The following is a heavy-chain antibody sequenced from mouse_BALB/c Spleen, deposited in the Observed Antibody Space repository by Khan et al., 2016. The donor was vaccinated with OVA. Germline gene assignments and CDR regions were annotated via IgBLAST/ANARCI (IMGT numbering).Heavy chain of an antibody. CDR3: TRIYRSDFDY. CDR1: GYSFTGYF. Sequence: VQLQQSGLELVKPGASVKISCKASGYSFTGYFMNWVMQSHGKSLEWIGRINPHIGETFYNQKFKGKATLTVDESSSTAHMELRSLASEDSAVYYCTRIYRSDFDYWGQGTTLTVSS. V-gene: IGHV1-20*02. D-gene: IGHD1-1*01. J-gene: IGHJ2*01. CDR2: INPHIGET.